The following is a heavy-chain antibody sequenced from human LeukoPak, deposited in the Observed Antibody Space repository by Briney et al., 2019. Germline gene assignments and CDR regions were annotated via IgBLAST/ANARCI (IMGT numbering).Heavy chain of an antibody. J-gene: IGHJ4*02. D-gene: IGHD5-12*01. CDR2: ISSSSSYI. V-gene: IGHV3-21*01. Sequence: GGSLRLSCAASGFTFSSYSMNWVRQAPGKGLEWVSSISSSSSYIYYADSVKGRFTISRDNAKNSLYLQMNSLRAEDTAVYYCARGGYDGYYFDYWGQGTLVTVSS. CDR1: GFTFSSYS. CDR3: ARGGYDGYYFDY.